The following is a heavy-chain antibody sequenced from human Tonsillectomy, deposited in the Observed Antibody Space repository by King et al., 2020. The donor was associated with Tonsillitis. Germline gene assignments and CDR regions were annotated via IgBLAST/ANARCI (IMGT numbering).Heavy chain of an antibody. CDR3: VRGGGYYTIDY. J-gene: IGHJ4*02. V-gene: IGHV3-64D*06. D-gene: IGHD3-22*01. CDR1: GFTFSSYA. Sequence: VQLVESGGGLVQPGGSLRLSCSASGFTFSSYAMHWVRQAPGKGLEYVSAISSNGGSTYYADSVKGRFTISRDNSKNTLYLQMSSLRAEDTAVYYGVRGGGYYTIDYWGQGTLVTVSS. CDR2: ISSNGGST.